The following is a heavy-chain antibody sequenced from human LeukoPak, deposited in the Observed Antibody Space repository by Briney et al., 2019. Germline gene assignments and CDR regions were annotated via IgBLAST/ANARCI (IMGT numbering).Heavy chain of an antibody. J-gene: IGHJ4*02. CDR1: GGSISSYY. CDR3: ASWYDFWSGYRY. D-gene: IGHD3-3*01. V-gene: IGHV4-59*01. CDR2: IYYSGST. Sequence: SETLSLTCTVSGGSISSYYWSWLRQPPGKGLEWLGYIYYSGSTNYNPSLKSRVTISVDTSKNQFSLKLSSVTAADTAVYYCASWYDFWSGYRYWGQGTLVTVSS.